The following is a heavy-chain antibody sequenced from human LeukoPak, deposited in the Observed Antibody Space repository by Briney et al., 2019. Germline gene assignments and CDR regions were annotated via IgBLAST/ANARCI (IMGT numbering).Heavy chain of an antibody. V-gene: IGHV4-59*12. CDR2: MLYSGST. Sequence: SETLSLTCTVSGASISNFYWSWIRQAPGQGLEWIGYMLYSGSTNQKPSLRSRVTISVDTSKNQVSLKLSSVTAADTAVYYCARDIGGRYSWYYFDYWGRGTLVTVSS. CDR1: GASISNFY. D-gene: IGHD2-8*01. J-gene: IGHJ4*02. CDR3: ARDIGGRYSWYYFDY.